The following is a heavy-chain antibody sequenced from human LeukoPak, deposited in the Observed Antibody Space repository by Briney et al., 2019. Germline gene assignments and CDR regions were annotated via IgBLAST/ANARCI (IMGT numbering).Heavy chain of an antibody. D-gene: IGHD7-27*01. CDR1: GDSVSSNSAA. Sequence: SQTLSLTCAIPGDSVSSNSAAWNWIRQSPSRGLEWLGRTYYRSKWYNDYAVSVKSRITINPDTSKNQFSLQLNSVTPEDTAVYYCARDTVNWGSSAFDIWGQGTMVTVSS. CDR3: ARDTVNWGSSAFDI. V-gene: IGHV6-1*01. J-gene: IGHJ3*02. CDR2: TYYRSKWYN.